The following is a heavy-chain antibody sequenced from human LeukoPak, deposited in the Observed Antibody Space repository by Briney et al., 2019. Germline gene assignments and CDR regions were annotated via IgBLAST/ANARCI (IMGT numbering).Heavy chain of an antibody. D-gene: IGHD4-23*01. CDR3: AREIPNLRREKTTRATVVTPLV. Sequence: SVKVSYTASGGTFSSYAISWVRQAPGHGREWMGGIIPIFGTANYAQKFQGRVTITPDESTSTAYRELSSLRSEDTAVYYCAREIPNLRREKTTRATVVTPLVWGQGTLVTVSS. V-gene: IGHV1-69*01. J-gene: IGHJ4*02. CDR2: IIPIFGTA. CDR1: GGTFSSYA.